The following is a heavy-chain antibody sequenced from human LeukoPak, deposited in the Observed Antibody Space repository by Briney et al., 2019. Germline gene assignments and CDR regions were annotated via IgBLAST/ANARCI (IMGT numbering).Heavy chain of an antibody. Sequence: SETLSLTCTVSGGSISSYYWSWIRQPPGKGLEWIGWIYYSGSTNYNPSLKSRVTISVDTSKNQFSLKLSSVTAADTAVYYCARENAYPNWYFDLWGRGTLVTVSS. CDR1: GGSISSYY. CDR2: IYYSGST. J-gene: IGHJ2*01. CDR3: ARENAYPNWYFDL. D-gene: IGHD3-16*01. V-gene: IGHV4-59*01.